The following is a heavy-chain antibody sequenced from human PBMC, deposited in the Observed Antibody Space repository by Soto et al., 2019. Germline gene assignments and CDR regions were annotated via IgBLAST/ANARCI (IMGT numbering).Heavy chain of an antibody. CDR3: ARGGLRDVDWLSY. V-gene: IGHV1-8*01. CDR2: MNPNSGNT. CDR1: GYPFPIYD. D-gene: IGHD3-9*01. J-gene: IGHJ4*02. Sequence: GASVKVSCKASGYPFPIYDINWVRQATGQGLEWMGWMNPNSGNTGYAQKFQGRVTMTRNTSISTAYMELSSLRSEDPAVYYWARGGLRDVDWLSYWGQGTLVTVSS.